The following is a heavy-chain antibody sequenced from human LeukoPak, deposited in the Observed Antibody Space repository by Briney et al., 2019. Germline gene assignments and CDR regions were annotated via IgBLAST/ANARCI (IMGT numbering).Heavy chain of an antibody. CDR3: ARADRLDGGPYLIGP. V-gene: IGHV1-2*02. D-gene: IGHD2-21*01. Sequence: ASVKVSCKASGYTFINYYMHWVRQAPGQGLEWLGWINPNTSGTSYPQKFQGRVTMTRDTSITTVYMEVSWLTSDDTAIYYCARADRLDGGPYLIGPWGQGTLVTVSS. CDR1: GYTFINYY. CDR2: INPNTSGT. J-gene: IGHJ5*02.